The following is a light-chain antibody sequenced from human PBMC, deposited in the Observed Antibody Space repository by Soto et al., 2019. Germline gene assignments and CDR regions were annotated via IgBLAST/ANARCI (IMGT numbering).Light chain of an antibody. CDR1: QSVSSN. Sequence: EIVMTQSPATLSVSPGERATISCRASQSVSSNLAWYQQKPGRAPRLLIYSSSTRATGIPARFSGSGSGTEFNLTISRLQSEDFAVYYCQQYNKWPRTGGQGTKVEIK. CDR3: QQYNKWPRT. J-gene: IGKJ1*01. CDR2: SSS. V-gene: IGKV3-15*01.